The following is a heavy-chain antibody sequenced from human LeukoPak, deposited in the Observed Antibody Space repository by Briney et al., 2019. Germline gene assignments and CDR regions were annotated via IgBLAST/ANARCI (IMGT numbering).Heavy chain of an antibody. D-gene: IGHD5-18*01. CDR2: ISTNNGNT. Sequence: ASVTVSCMASGYTFTNYGISWVRQAPGQGLEWMGWISTNNGNTDYAQSLQGRVTMTTDTSTNTASMELRSLRSDDTAVYYCARGVEWQQLWSRGYYFDYWGQGTPVTVSS. CDR1: GYTFTNYG. CDR3: ARGVEWQQLWSRGYYFDY. J-gene: IGHJ4*02. V-gene: IGHV1-18*04.